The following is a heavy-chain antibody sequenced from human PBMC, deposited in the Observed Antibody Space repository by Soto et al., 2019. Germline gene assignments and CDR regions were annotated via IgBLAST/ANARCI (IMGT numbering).Heavy chain of an antibody. J-gene: IGHJ4*02. V-gene: IGHV3-15*01. CDR3: IKETIKLWHHDY. CDR1: GFLFGNAC. D-gene: IGHD3-16*01. Sequence: GGSXRLSCASSGFLFGNACMIWVRQGPGKGLEWVARIKSQSDGGATEYAAAVKGRLTISRDDSNNAVYLQMDSLTSDDTDVYSCIKETIKLWHHDYWGQGTPVTVSS. CDR2: IKSQSDGGAT.